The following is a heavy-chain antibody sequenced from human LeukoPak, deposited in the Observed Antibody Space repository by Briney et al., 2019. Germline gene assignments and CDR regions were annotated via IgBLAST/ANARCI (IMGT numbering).Heavy chain of an antibody. CDR3: ARRRLYRGAFDI. Sequence: SETLSLTGAVYGVSFSGYYRSWIRQPPGKGLEWIGEINHSGSTNYNPSLKSRVTISVDTSKNQFSLKLSSVTAADTAVYYCARRRLYRGAFDIWGQGTMVTVSS. D-gene: IGHD2-2*02. J-gene: IGHJ3*02. CDR1: GVSFSGYY. CDR2: INHSGST. V-gene: IGHV4-34*01.